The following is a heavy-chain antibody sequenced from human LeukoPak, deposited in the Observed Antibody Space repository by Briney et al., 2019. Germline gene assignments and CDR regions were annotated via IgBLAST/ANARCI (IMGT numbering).Heavy chain of an antibody. CDR1: GFTFSSYG. CDR2: ISYDGSNK. CDR3: AKDLTGSGSYLDY. Sequence: GGSLRLSCAASGFTFSSYGMHRVRQAPGKGLEWVAVISYDGSNKYYADSVKGRFTISRDNSKNTLYLQMNSLRAEDAAVYYCAKDLTGSGSYLDYWGQGTLVTVSS. V-gene: IGHV3-30*18. J-gene: IGHJ4*02. D-gene: IGHD1-26*01.